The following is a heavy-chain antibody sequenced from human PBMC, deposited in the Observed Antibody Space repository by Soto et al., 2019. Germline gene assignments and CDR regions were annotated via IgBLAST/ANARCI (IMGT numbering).Heavy chain of an antibody. J-gene: IGHJ4*02. Sequence: GGSLRLSCAASGFMFSGYFMTWVRQAPGKGLEWVANIGQDGTEKNYLDSVRGRFTISRGENTLYLQMNNLKVEDTALYYCTKDWRHFVHWSQGTLVPVSA. V-gene: IGHV3-7*04. CDR3: TKDWRHFVH. CDR1: GFMFSGYF. CDR2: IGQDGTEK.